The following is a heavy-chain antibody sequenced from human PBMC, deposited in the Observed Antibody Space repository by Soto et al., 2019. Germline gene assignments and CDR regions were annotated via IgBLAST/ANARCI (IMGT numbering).Heavy chain of an antibody. D-gene: IGHD3-22*01. CDR1: GFTFSSYG. CDR3: AKGQHSSGYWNWFDP. J-gene: IGHJ5*02. Sequence: PGGSLRLSCAASGFTFSSYGIHWVRQAPGKGLEWVAAISNDGSNEYYADYVKGRFTISRDNFKNTLYLQMNSLRAEDTAVYYCAKGQHSSGYWNWFDPWGQGTLVTVSS. V-gene: IGHV3-30*18. CDR2: ISNDGSNE.